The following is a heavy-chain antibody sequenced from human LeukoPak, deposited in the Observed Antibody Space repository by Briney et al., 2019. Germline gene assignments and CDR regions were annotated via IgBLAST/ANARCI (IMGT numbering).Heavy chain of an antibody. D-gene: IGHD5-18*01. J-gene: IGHJ4*02. CDR1: GFNFKEHG. Sequence: PGGSLRLSCTASGFNFKEHGMHWVRQAPGKGLEWVAVIWYDGSNKYYADSVKGRFTISRDNSKNTLYLQMNSLRAEDTAVYYCARDRVDTAMGVEDYWGQGTLVTVSS. CDR3: ARDRVDTAMGVEDY. CDR2: IWYDGSNK. V-gene: IGHV3-33*01.